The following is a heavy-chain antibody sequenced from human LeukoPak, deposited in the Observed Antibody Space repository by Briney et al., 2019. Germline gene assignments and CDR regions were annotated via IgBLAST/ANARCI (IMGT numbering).Heavy chain of an antibody. CDR3: AREAMLVFKGSTSPMDV. D-gene: IGHD2-2*01. CDR2: INSDESST. Sequence: PGGSLRLSCAASGFTFSSYWMHWVRHAPGQGLVWVSRINSDESSTSYADSVKGRFTISRDNAKNTLFLQMNSLRAEDTAVYYCAREAMLVFKGSTSPMDVWGQGTTVTVSS. CDR1: GFTFSSYW. J-gene: IGHJ6*02. V-gene: IGHV3-74*01.